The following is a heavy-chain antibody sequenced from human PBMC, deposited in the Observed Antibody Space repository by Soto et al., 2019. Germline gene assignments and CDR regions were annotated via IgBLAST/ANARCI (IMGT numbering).Heavy chain of an antibody. Sequence: GESLKISCAASGFTFSGSAMHWVRQASGKGLEWVGRIKSKANSYATAYAASVKGRFTISRDDSKNTAHLQMNSLKTEDTAVYYCARLEKTRRLTYAFDIWGQGTMVTVSS. CDR3: ARLEKTRRLTYAFDI. V-gene: IGHV3-73*01. CDR1: GFTFSGSA. CDR2: IKSKANSYAT. J-gene: IGHJ3*02. D-gene: IGHD3-16*01.